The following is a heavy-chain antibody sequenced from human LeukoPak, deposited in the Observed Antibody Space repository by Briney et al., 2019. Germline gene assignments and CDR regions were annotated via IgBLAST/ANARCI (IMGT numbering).Heavy chain of an antibody. CDR3: AREGVVAVAGPSYYYMDV. V-gene: IGHV4-61*01. CDR1: GGSISSSSYY. CDR2: IYYRGST. D-gene: IGHD6-19*01. Sequence: SETLSLTCTVSGGSISSSSYYWGWIRQPPGKGLEWIGYIYYRGSTNYNPSLKSRVTISVDTSKNQFSLKLSSVTAADTAVYYCAREGVVAVAGPSYYYMDVWGKGTTVTVSS. J-gene: IGHJ6*03.